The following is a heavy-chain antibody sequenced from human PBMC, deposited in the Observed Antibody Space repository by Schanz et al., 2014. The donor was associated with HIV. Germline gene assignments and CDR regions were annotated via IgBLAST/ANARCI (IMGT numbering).Heavy chain of an antibody. CDR3: ARVSPQYFYVPYDP. V-gene: IGHV1-8*02. CDR1: GGNFSNYG. J-gene: IGHJ5*02. D-gene: IGHD3-9*01. CDR2: VDPNTGNT. Sequence: HVHLVQSGPAVRKPGSSVTVSCKGFGGNFSNYGINWVRQAPGQGLEWMGWVDPNTGNTGYAPKFQGRLTLTADTSTSTAYMELSNLRSDDTAVYYCARVSPQYFYVPYDPWGQGTLVTVSS.